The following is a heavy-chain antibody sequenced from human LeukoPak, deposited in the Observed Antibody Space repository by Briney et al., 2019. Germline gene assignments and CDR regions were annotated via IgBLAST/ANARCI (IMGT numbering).Heavy chain of an antibody. Sequence: PGGSLRLSCAASGFTFDDYAMHWVRQAPGKGLEWVSGISWNSGSIGYADSVKGRFTISRDNAKNSLYLQMNSLRAEDTAVYYCARKRIAAAQFFDYWGQGTLVTVSS. J-gene: IGHJ4*02. CDR2: ISWNSGSI. D-gene: IGHD6-13*01. CDR3: ARKRIAAAQFFDY. V-gene: IGHV3-9*01. CDR1: GFTFDDYA.